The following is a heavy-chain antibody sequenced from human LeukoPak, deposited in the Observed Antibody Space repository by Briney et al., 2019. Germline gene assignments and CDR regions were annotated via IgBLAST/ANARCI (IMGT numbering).Heavy chain of an antibody. CDR3: ASLGYCSGGSCQDY. V-gene: IGHV3-21*04. J-gene: IGHJ4*02. D-gene: IGHD2-15*01. CDR2: ISSSSSYI. CDR1: GFTFSSYS. Sequence: PGGSLRLSCAASGFTFSSYSMNWVRQAPGKGLEWVSSISSSSSYIYYADSVKGRFTISRDNAKNSLYLQMNSLRAEDTAVYYCASLGYCSGGSCQDYWGQGTLVTVSS.